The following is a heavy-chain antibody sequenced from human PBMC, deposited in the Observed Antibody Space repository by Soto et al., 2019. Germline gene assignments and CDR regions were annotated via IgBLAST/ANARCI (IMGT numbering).Heavy chain of an antibody. J-gene: IGHJ4*02. CDR1: GASITGSSY. CDR2: FSLSGTT. V-gene: IGHV4-4*07. CDR3: ARGMTPPGAPAWYYFDS. Sequence: PSLTCTVSGASITGSSYWSWIRQPAGKGLEWIGRFSLSGTTSYNPSLRSRVTMSADVSKNQFSLRLTSVTAADTALYYCARGMTPPGAPAWYYFDSWGQGTLVTVSS. D-gene: IGHD2-8*02.